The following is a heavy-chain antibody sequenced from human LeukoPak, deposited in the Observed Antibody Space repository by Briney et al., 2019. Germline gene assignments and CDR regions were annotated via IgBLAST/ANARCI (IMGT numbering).Heavy chain of an antibody. D-gene: IGHD4-17*01. Sequence: ASVKVSCKASGYTFTGYYMHWVRQAPGQGLEWMGWINPNSGGTNYAQKFQGRVTMTRDTSISTAYMELSRLRSDDTAVYYCARDLGNPVTTFSDYWGQGTLVTVSS. CDR1: GYTFTGYY. V-gene: IGHV1-2*02. CDR3: ARDLGNPVTTFSDY. CDR2: INPNSGGT. J-gene: IGHJ4*02.